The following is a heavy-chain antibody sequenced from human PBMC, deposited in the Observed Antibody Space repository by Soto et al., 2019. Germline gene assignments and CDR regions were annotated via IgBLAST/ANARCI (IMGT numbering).Heavy chain of an antibody. J-gene: IGHJ4*02. CDR1: GGSISSSSSY. D-gene: IGHD3-9*01. CDR3: ARITAYLAGFLY. Sequence: SETLSLTCTVSGGSISSSSSYWGWIREPPGQWLDWIGSIYHSGSTYYNPSLKSGVTICGDTANNQFSLKLSVVTAADTAAYYCARITAYLAGFLYWGQGTLVTVS. CDR2: IYHSGST. V-gene: IGHV4-39*01.